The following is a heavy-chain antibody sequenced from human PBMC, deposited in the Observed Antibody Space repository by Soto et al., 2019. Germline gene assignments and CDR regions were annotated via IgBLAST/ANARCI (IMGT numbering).Heavy chain of an antibody. D-gene: IGHD6-19*01. CDR1: GYTFTSYG. J-gene: IGHJ5*02. Sequence: ASVKVSCKASGYTFTSYGISWVRQAPGQGLEWMGWISAYNGNTNYAQKLQGRVTMTTDTSTSTAYMELRSLRSDDTAVYYCARASNAVAGPMHNWFDPWGQGTLVSVSS. CDR2: ISAYNGNT. CDR3: ARASNAVAGPMHNWFDP. V-gene: IGHV1-18*01.